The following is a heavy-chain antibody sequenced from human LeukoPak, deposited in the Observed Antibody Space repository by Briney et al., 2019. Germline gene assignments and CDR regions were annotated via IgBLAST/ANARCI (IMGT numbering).Heavy chain of an antibody. CDR2: IYYSGYT. V-gene: IGHV4-59*01. D-gene: IGHD3-10*01. Sequence: SSETLSLTCTVSGGSISSYYWSWIRQPAGKGLEWIGCIYYSGYTNYKSYLKSRVTISVDTSKNQFSLKLSSVTAADTAVYYCARTTMVRGTYYMDVWGKGTTVTVSS. CDR3: ARTTMVRGTYYMDV. CDR1: GGSISSYY. J-gene: IGHJ6*03.